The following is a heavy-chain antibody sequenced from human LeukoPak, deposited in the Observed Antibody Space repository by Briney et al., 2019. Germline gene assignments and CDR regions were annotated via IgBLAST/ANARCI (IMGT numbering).Heavy chain of an antibody. CDR3: AKAASSSWPSYYYGMDV. CDR1: GFIFSSYS. D-gene: IGHD6-13*01. J-gene: IGHJ6*02. V-gene: IGHV3-23*01. CDR2: ITGSGGNT. Sequence: WGSLRLSCAASGFIFSSYSMSWVRQAPGKGLEWVAVITGSGGNTYYADSVKGRFTISKDNSKNTVYLQMSSLRVDDTAVYYCAKAASSSWPSYYYGMDVWGQGTTVTVSS.